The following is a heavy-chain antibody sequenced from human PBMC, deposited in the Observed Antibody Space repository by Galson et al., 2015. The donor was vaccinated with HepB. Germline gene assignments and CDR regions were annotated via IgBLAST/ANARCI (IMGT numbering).Heavy chain of an antibody. D-gene: IGHD2-2*02. Sequence: SLRLSCAASGFTFSSYSMNWVRQAPGKGLEWVSSISSSSSYIYYADSVKGRFTISRDNAKNSLYLQMNSLRAEDTAVYYCAREDIVVVPAAIPWFDPWGQGTLVTVSS. CDR2: ISSSSSYI. V-gene: IGHV3-21*01. CDR1: GFTFSSYS. J-gene: IGHJ5*02. CDR3: AREDIVVVPAAIPWFDP.